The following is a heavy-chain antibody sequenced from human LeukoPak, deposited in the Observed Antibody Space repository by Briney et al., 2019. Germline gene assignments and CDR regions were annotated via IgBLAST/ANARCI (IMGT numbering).Heavy chain of an antibody. CDR1: GYTFTSYY. V-gene: IGHV1-2*02. J-gene: IGHJ3*02. Sequence: ASMKVSCKASGYTFTSYYMHWVRQAPGQGLEWMGWINPNSGVTKYAQTLQGRVTMTRDTSISTAYMELSRLRSDDTAVYYCAIVTYYYGSGSVAFDIWGQGTMVTVSS. CDR2: INPNSGVT. CDR3: AIVTYYYGSGSVAFDI. D-gene: IGHD3-10*01.